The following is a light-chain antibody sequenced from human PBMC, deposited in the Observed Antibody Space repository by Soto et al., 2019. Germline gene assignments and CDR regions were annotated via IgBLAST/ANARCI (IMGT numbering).Light chain of an antibody. CDR1: QAIRNA. CDR2: DAS. Sequence: IQMTQSPSSLSASEGDRVTVTCRASQAIRNAVAWYQQKPGKAPRLLIYDASRLESGVPSRFSGSGPGTDFTLTISSLQPEDFATYYCQQFNDYQGTFGQGTRLEIK. V-gene: IGKV1D-13*01. CDR3: QQFNDYQGT. J-gene: IGKJ5*01.